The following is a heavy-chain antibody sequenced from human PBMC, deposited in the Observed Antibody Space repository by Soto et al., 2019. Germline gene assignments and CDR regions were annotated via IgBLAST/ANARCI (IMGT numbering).Heavy chain of an antibody. J-gene: IGHJ6*03. CDR2: ISGSGGST. D-gene: IGHD3-3*01. Sequence: GGSLRLSCAASGFTFSSYAMSWVRQAPGKGLEWVSAISGSGGSTYYADSVKGRFTISRDNSKNTLYLQMNSMRAEDTAVYYCAKHKGSGYYYYYMDVWGKGTTVTVSS. CDR3: AKHKGSGYYYYYMDV. V-gene: IGHV3-23*01. CDR1: GFTFSSYA.